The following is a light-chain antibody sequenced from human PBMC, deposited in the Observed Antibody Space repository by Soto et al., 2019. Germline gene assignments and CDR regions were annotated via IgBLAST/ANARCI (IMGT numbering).Light chain of an antibody. Sequence: DIVMTQSPDSLAVSLGERATINCKSSQSVLYSSNNKNYLAWYQQKPGQSPKLLIYWESTRESGVPDRFSGSGSGTDFTLTISSLQAEDVAVYYCQQYYSTPLTFGGGTKVEIK. V-gene: IGKV4-1*01. CDR2: WES. CDR3: QQYYSTPLT. CDR1: QSVLYSSNNKNY. J-gene: IGKJ4*01.